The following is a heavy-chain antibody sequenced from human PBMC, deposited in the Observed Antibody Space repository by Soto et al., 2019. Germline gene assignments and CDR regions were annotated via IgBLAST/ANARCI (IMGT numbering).Heavy chain of an antibody. D-gene: IGHD3-16*01. CDR3: AKDSLRIYDYIWGSSVRFDY. V-gene: IGHV3-23*01. Sequence: PGGSLRLSCAASGFTFSSYAMSWVRQAPGKGLEWVSAISGSGGSTYYADSVKGRFTISRDNSKNTLYLQMNSLRAEDTAVYYFAKDSLRIYDYIWGSSVRFDYWGQGTLVTVSS. J-gene: IGHJ4*02. CDR1: GFTFSSYA. CDR2: ISGSGGST.